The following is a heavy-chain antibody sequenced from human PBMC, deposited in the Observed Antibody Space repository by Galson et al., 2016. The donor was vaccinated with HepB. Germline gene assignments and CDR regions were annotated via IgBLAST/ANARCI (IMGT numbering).Heavy chain of an antibody. J-gene: IGHJ4*02. V-gene: IGHV1-8*02. D-gene: IGHD1-14*01. CDR3: AGVENARPTGANRFDY. CDR1: GYTFTSYD. CDR2: VNPNSGNT. Sequence: SVKVSCKASGYTFTSYDIHWVRQATGQGLEWMGWVNPNSGNTGYARKFQGRVTLTRSTSKNTDYIVLSSRRSEDMAMYYCAGVENARPTGANRFDYWGQGTLVTVSS.